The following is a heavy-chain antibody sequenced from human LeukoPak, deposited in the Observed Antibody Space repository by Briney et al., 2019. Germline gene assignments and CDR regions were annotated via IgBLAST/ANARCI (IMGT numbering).Heavy chain of an antibody. CDR1: GYTFTAYD. Sequence: ASVKVSCRASGYTFTAYDINWVRQGAGQGLEWIGWMNPDTGNTGYAQKFQGRVTMTRDTSKSTAYMDLNSLRSEDTAVYYCARLSDTPAYYYSSGYYHIRYWGQGTLLTVSS. V-gene: IGHV1-8*01. J-gene: IGHJ4*02. CDR3: ARLSDTPAYYYSSGYYHIRY. D-gene: IGHD3-22*01. CDR2: MNPDTGNT.